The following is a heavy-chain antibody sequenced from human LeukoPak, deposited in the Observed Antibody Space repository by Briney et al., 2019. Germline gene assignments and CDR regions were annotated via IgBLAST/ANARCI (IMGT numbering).Heavy chain of an antibody. CDR3: ARESGSYYGVTLDY. CDR2: IYSGGRT. J-gene: IGHJ4*02. V-gene: IGHV3-66*01. D-gene: IGHD1-26*01. CDR1: GFTISSNY. Sequence: GGSLRLSCAASGFTISSNYMSWVRQAPGKGLEWVSVIYSGGRTEYADSVKGRFTISRDNSKNTLYLQMNSLRAEDTAVYYCARESGSYYGVTLDYWGQGTLVTVSS.